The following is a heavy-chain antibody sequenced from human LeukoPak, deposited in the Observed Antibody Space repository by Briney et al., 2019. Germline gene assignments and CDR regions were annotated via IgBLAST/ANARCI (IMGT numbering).Heavy chain of an antibody. CDR3: ARGGLYGSGHYNWFDP. CDR2: IFYSGSS. CDR1: GGSISSYY. V-gene: IGHV4-59*12. D-gene: IGHD6-25*01. J-gene: IGHJ5*02. Sequence: PSETLSLTCTVSGGSISSYYWSWVRQPPGKGLEWIGYIFYSGSSNYNPSLKSRVTMSIDTSKNQLSLILRSVTAADTAVYYCARGGLYGSGHYNWFDPWGQGTLVTVSS.